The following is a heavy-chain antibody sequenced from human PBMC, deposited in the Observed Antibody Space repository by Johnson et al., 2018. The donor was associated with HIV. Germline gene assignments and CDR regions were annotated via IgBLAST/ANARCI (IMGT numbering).Heavy chain of an antibody. D-gene: IGHD3-22*01. V-gene: IGHV3-30*19. J-gene: IGHJ3*02. CDR2: ISYDGPNK. CDR1: GFTFSSYG. Sequence: QVYLVESGGGVVQPGKSLRLSCVASGFTFSSYGMHWVRQAPGRGLEWVALISYDGPNKYYADSVKGRFTISRDNFKNTLYLQMNSLRAEDTAVYYCAKEGRISMIVGGAFDIWGQGTMVTVSS. CDR3: AKEGRISMIVGGAFDI.